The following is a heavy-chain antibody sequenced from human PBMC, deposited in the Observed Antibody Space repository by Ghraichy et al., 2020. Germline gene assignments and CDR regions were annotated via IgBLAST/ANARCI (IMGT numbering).Heavy chain of an antibody. J-gene: IGHJ4*02. Sequence: GESLNISCAASGFTFSSYWMHWVRQAPGKGLVWVSRINSDGSSTSYADSVKGRFTISRDNAKNTLYLQMNSLRAEDTAVYYCARDSTLSPNFDYWGQGTLVTVSS. CDR3: ARDSTLSPNFDY. CDR2: INSDGSST. CDR1: GFTFSSYW. V-gene: IGHV3-74*01.